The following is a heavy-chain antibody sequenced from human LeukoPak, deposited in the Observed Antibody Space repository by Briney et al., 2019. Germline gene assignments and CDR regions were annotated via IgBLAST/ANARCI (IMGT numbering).Heavy chain of an antibody. D-gene: IGHD6-19*01. J-gene: IGHJ3*02. CDR1: GFTFSSYW. CDR2: IKQDGSEK. V-gene: IGHV3-7*01. CDR3: AREGVVAGTDDAFDI. Sequence: GGSLRLSCAASGFTFSSYWMSWVRQAPGKGLEWVANIKQDGSEKYYVDSVKGRFTISRDNAKNSLYLQMNSLRAEDTAVYYCAREGVVAGTDDAFDIWGQGTMVTVSS.